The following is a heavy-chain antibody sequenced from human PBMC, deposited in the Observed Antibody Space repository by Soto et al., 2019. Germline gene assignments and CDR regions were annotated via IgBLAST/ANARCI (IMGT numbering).Heavy chain of an antibody. CDR3: TKANRYSSGANCFTFDY. CDR2: FSSGGGGT. Sequence: GGSLRLSCTASGFTFSNYAMSWVRQAPRKGLEWVSTFSSGGGGTYYADSVKGRFTISRDNSKNTLSLQMNSLRAEDTAVYYCTKANRYSSGANCFTFDYWGLGTLVTVSS. D-gene: IGHD2-15*01. CDR1: GFTFSNYA. V-gene: IGHV3-23*01. J-gene: IGHJ4*02.